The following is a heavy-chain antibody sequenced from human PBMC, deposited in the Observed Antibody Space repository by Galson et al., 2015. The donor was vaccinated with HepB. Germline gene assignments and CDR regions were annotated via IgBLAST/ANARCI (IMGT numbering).Heavy chain of an antibody. CDR2: IIPIFGTA. V-gene: IGHV1-69*01. CDR3: ARAATVTLRGAFDI. CDR1: GGTFSSYA. J-gene: IGHJ3*02. D-gene: IGHD4-17*01. Sequence: SCKASGGTFSSYAISWVRQAPGQGLEWMGGIIPIFGTANYAQKFQGRVTITADESTSTAYMELSSLRSEDTAVYYCARAATVTLRGAFDIWGQGTMVTVSS.